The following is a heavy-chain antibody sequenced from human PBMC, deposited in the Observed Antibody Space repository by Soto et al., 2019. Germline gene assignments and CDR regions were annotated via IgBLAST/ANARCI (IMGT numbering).Heavy chain of an antibody. V-gene: IGHV1-2*02. CDR2: INPGSDVT. J-gene: IGHJ4*02. CDR1: GYSFTKDH. Sequence: ASVNVSCKASGYSFTKDHIHWVRQAPGQGLEWMGWINPGSDVTNQAQKFQGRVTMTRDTSITTTYMELNSLTSDDTAVYYCARVAGHKNARFDTWGQGALVTVSS. CDR3: ARVAGHKNARFDT. D-gene: IGHD1-1*01.